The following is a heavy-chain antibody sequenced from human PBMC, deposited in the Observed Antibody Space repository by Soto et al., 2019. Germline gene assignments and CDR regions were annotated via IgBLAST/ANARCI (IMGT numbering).Heavy chain of an antibody. V-gene: IGHV1-69*12. CDR1: GGTFSSYA. Sequence: QVQLVQSGAEVKKPGSSVKVSCKASGGTFSSYAISWVRQAPGQGLEWMGGIIPIFDTADYAQKFQGRVTITADESTNTACMELSSLRSEDTAVYYCAGHSSGVPGYYYGMDVWGQGTTVTVSS. J-gene: IGHJ6*02. CDR2: IIPIFDTA. CDR3: AGHSSGVPGYYYGMDV. D-gene: IGHD3-22*01.